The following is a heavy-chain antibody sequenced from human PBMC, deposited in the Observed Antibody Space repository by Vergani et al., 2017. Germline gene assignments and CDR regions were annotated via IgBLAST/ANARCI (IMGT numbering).Heavy chain of an antibody. J-gene: IGHJ6*03. V-gene: IGHV1-8*02. CDR3: ASATRLVSIAARPIYYYYYMDV. Sequence: QVQLVQSGAEVKKPGSSVKVSCKASGGTFSSYAISWVRQAPGQGLEWMGWMNPNSGNTGYAQKFQGRVTMTRNTSISTAYMELGSLRSDDTAVYYCASATRLVSIAARPIYYYYYMDVWGKGTTVTVSS. CDR2: MNPNSGNT. CDR1: GGTFSSYA. D-gene: IGHD6-6*01.